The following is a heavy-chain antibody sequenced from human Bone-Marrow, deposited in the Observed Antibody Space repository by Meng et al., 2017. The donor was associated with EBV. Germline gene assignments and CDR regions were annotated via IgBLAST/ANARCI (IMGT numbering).Heavy chain of an antibody. CDR2: LIPMSGAP. D-gene: IGHD3-10*01. CDR3: ASESGRGYTPDY. CDR1: GGNFSSDA. J-gene: IGHJ4*02. Sequence: VGAGAQVKKPGSSVKVSCKTSGGNFSSDASRWVRQAPGQGLEWMGGLIPMSGAPNYAQKFQGRVTITADESTSTHYMDLSSLRSEDTAVYYCASESGRGYTPDYWGQGTLVTVSS. V-gene: IGHV1-69*01.